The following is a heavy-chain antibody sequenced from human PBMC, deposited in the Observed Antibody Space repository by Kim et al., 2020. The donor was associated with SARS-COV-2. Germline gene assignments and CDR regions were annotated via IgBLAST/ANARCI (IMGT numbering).Heavy chain of an antibody. CDR1: GGTFSSYA. D-gene: IGHD2-2*01. V-gene: IGHV1-69*13. CDR3: ARDPCSSTSCGY. CDR2: IIPIFGTA. J-gene: IGHJ4*02. Sequence: SVKVSCKASGGTFSSYAISWVRQAPGQGLEWMGGIIPIFGTANYAQKFQGRVTITADESTSTAYMELSSLRSEDTAVYYCARDPCSSTSCGYWGQGTLVTVSS.